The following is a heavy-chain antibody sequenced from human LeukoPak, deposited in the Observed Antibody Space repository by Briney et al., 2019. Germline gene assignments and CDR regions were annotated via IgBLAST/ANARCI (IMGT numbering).Heavy chain of an antibody. CDR2: IIPTFGTA. V-gene: IGHV1-69*13. Sequence: GASVKVSCKASGGTFSSYAISWVRQAPGQGLEWMGGIIPTFGTANYAQKFQGRVTITADESTSTAYMELSSLRSEDTAVYYCARAVVVVAAPRDYYYYGMDVWGKGTTVTVSS. D-gene: IGHD2-15*01. J-gene: IGHJ6*04. CDR1: GGTFSSYA. CDR3: ARAVVVVAAPRDYYYYGMDV.